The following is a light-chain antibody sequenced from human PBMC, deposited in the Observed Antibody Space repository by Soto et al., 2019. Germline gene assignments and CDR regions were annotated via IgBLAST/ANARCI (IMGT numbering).Light chain of an antibody. Sequence: QSALTQPASVSGAPEQSITISSTGTCSDIGHYDYVSWYQHHPGNTPKIMIYHVTYRPSGVSNRYSGSKSGNSASLTISGLQADDEAEYYCCSLTTSHTYVFGSGTTVTVL. CDR2: HVT. J-gene: IGLJ1*01. CDR1: CSDIGHYDY. V-gene: IGLV2-14*03. CDR3: CSLTTSHTYV.